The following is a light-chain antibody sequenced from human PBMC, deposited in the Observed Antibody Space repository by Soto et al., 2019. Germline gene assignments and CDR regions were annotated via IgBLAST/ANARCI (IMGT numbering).Light chain of an antibody. J-gene: IGKJ4*01. V-gene: IGKV3-11*01. CDR3: QQRSNWPLT. CDR1: QSVSSY. CDR2: DAS. Sequence: EKVMTHSPATQSVSPGPRATLSCRASQSVSSYLAWYQQKPGQAPRLLIYDASNRATGIPARFSGSGSGTDFTLTISSLEPEDFAVYYCQQRSNWPLTFGGGTKVDIK.